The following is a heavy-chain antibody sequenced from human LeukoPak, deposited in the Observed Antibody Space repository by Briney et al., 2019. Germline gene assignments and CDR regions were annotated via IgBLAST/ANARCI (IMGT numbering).Heavy chain of an antibody. J-gene: IGHJ4*02. CDR3: ARAENGDLFDY. Sequence: GASVKVSCKASGYTFTSYDINWVRQATGQGLEWMGWMNPNSGNTGYAQKFKGRVTITRNTSISTAYMELSSLRSEDTAVYYCARAENGDLFDYWGQGTLVTVSS. CDR1: GYTFTSYD. V-gene: IGHV1-8*03. CDR2: MNPNSGNT. D-gene: IGHD4-17*01.